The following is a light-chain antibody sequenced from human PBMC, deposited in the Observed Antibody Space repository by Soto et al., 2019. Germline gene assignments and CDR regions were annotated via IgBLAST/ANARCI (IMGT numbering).Light chain of an antibody. CDR2: AAS. CDR3: QQRTNWPPRDT. J-gene: IGKJ2*01. CDR1: QSVGTS. Sequence: DIVSTQSPASLSLSPGERATLSCRASQSVGTSLAWYQQRPGQAPRLLLSAASTRATGIPARFSGSGSGTDSTLTISSLQAEDVAVYYCQQRTNWPPRDTFGQGTKVDIK. V-gene: IGKV3-11*01.